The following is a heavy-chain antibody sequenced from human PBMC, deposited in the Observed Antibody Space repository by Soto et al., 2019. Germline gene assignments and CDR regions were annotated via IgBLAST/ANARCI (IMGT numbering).Heavy chain of an antibody. D-gene: IGHD1-7*01. CDR1: GGSISSGGYY. Sequence: SETLSLTRTVSGGSISSGGYYWSWIRQHPGKGLEWIGYIYYSGSTYYNPSLKSRVTISVDTSKNQFSLKLSSVTAADTAVYYCARDKTGTTEDYYYGMDVWGQGTTVTVSS. V-gene: IGHV4-31*03. J-gene: IGHJ6*02. CDR2: IYYSGST. CDR3: ARDKTGTTEDYYYGMDV.